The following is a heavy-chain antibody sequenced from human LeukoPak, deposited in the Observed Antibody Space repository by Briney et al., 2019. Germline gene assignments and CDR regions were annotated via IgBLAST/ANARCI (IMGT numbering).Heavy chain of an antibody. CDR1: GFTFSNAW. CDR3: TTAPSAIDI. J-gene: IGHJ3*02. Sequence: GGSLRLSCVASGFTFSNAWMCWVRQAPGQGLEWVGRIKSKPDGGTTDYAAPVKGRFTMSRDDSKNTLYLQMTSLKTEDTAVYYCTTAPSAIDIWGQGTMVTVSS. V-gene: IGHV3-15*05. CDR2: IKSKPDGGTT.